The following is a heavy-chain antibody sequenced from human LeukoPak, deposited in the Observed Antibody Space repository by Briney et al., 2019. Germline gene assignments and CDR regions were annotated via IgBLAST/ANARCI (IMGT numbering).Heavy chain of an antibody. Sequence: SETLSLTCTVSGGSISSYYWSWIRQPAGKGLEWIGYIYYSGSTNYNPSLKSRVTISVDTSKNQFSLKLSSVTAADTAVYYCARETSGGLVNWFDPWGQGTLVTVSS. J-gene: IGHJ5*02. CDR2: IYYSGST. D-gene: IGHD2-15*01. CDR3: ARETSGGLVNWFDP. V-gene: IGHV4-59*01. CDR1: GGSISSYY.